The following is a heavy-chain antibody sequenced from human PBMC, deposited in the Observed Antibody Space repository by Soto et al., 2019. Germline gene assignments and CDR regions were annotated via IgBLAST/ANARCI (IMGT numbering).Heavy chain of an antibody. CDR2: IHDSGST. D-gene: IGHD2-15*01. J-gene: IGHJ4*02. Sequence: SETLSLTCAVSGYSISSGYYWGWLRQPPGKGLEWIGYIHDSGSTNYNPSLKSRVTIPVDTSKNQFSLKLTSVTAADTAIYYCAKSGYCSGGSCYGGVDDWGQGTLVTVSS. CDR1: GYSISSGYY. CDR3: AKSGYCSGGSCYGGVDD. V-gene: IGHV4-38-2*01.